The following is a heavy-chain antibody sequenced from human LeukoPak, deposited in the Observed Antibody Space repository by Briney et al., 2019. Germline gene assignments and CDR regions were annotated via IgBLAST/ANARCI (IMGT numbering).Heavy chain of an antibody. CDR3: ARDQEGFDY. V-gene: IGHV1-46*01. J-gene: IGHJ4*02. CDR1: GYTFTSYG. Sequence: VASVKVSCKASGYTFTSYGISWVRQAPGQGLERMGMIYPRDGSTSYAQKFQGRVTVTRDTSTSTVHMELSGLRSEDTAVYYCARDQEGFDYWGQGTLVTVSS. CDR2: IYPRDGST.